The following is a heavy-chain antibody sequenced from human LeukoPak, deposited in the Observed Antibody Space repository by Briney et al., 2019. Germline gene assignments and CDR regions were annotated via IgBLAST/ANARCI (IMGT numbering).Heavy chain of an antibody. J-gene: IGHJ4*02. CDR3: AKYYYDSSGYYYIPYYFDY. Sequence: GGSLRLSCAASGFTFSSYWMSWVRQAPGKGLEWVANIKQDGGEKYYVDSVKGRFTISRDNAKNSLYLQMNSLRAEDTAVYYCAKYYYDSSGYYYIPYYFDYWGQGALVTVSS. CDR1: GFTFSSYW. CDR2: IKQDGGEK. V-gene: IGHV3-7*01. D-gene: IGHD3-22*01.